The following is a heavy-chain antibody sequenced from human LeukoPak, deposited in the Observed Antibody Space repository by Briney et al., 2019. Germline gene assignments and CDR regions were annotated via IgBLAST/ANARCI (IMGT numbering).Heavy chain of an antibody. CDR1: GFTFSSYA. J-gene: IGHJ4*02. Sequence: SCKASGFTFSSYAMSWVRQAPGKGLEWVSAISGSGGSTYYADSVKGRFTISRDNSKNTLYLQMNSLRAEDTAVYYCAKDGPYYDSSGYFDYWGQGTLVTVSS. CDR2: ISGSGGST. CDR3: AKDGPYYDSSGYFDY. V-gene: IGHV3-23*01. D-gene: IGHD3-22*01.